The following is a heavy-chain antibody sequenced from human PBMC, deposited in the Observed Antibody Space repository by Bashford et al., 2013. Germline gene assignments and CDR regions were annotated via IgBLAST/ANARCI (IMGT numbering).Heavy chain of an antibody. CDR1: GYTFTNYW. CDR2: IKGDGSEK. J-gene: IGHJ4*02. V-gene: IGHV3-7*03. CDR3: ARDFHDTGDYYIDY. D-gene: IGHD3-22*01. Sequence: GGSLRLSCAASGYTFTNYWMSWVRQAPGKGLEWVAYIKGDGSEKSYVDSVKGRFTISRDNAKNSLYLQMNSLRAEDTALYHCARDFHDTGDYYIDYWGQGILVTVSS.